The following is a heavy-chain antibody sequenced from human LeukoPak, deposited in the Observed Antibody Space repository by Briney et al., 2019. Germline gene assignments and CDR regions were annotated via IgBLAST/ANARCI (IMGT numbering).Heavy chain of an antibody. CDR3: ARGGSIAARPIDY. Sequence: TGGSLRLSCAASGFTFSSYPMPWVPQAPGKGLEYVSAISSNGGSTYYANSVKGRFTISRDNSKNTLFLQMGSLRAEDMAVYYCARGGSIAARPIDYWGQGTLVTVSS. V-gene: IGHV3-64*01. CDR2: ISSNGGST. CDR1: GFTFSSYP. D-gene: IGHD6-6*01. J-gene: IGHJ4*02.